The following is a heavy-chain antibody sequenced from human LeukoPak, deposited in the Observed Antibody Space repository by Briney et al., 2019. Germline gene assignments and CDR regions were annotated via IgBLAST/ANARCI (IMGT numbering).Heavy chain of an antibody. D-gene: IGHD3-3*01. V-gene: IGHV1-18*01. CDR2: ISANNGNT. CDR1: GYIFANYV. CDR3: AREEKLRFLERLPSNMDV. J-gene: IGHJ6*02. Sequence: ASVKVSCKASGYIFANYVINWVRQAPGQGLEWMGWISANNGNTNYAQSLLGRVTMTTDTSTSTAYMELTDLRSDDTAVYYCAREEKLRFLERLPSNMDVWGQGTTVIVSS.